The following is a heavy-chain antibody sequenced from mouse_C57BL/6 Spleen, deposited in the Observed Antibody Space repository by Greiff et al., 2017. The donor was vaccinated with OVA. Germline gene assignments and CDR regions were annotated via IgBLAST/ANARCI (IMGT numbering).Heavy chain of an antibody. CDR3: ARFYFGRLDY. D-gene: IGHD1-1*01. V-gene: IGHV1-50*01. CDR1: GYTFTSYW. Sequence: QVQLQQPGAELVKPGASVKLSCKASGYTFTSYWMQWVKQRPGQGLEWIGEIDPSDSYTNYNQKIKGKATLTVDTSSSTAYMQLSSLTSEDSAVYYCARFYFGRLDYWGQGTTLTVSS. CDR2: IDPSDSYT. J-gene: IGHJ2*01.